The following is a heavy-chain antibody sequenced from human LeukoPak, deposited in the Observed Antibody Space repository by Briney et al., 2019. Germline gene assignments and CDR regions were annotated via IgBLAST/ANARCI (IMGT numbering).Heavy chain of an antibody. V-gene: IGHV1-2*02. Sequence: ASVKVSCKVSGYTFTGYFMYWVRQPPGQGLEWMGWINPSSGDTNFAQRYQRSVSMNRDTSISTAYMELSRLRSDDTAVHYYARVNPTNYGSGSYSAPDFYYWGQGTLVSVST. CDR1: GYTFTGYF. CDR3: ARVNPTNYGSGSYSAPDFYY. D-gene: IGHD3-10*01. CDR2: INPSSGDT. J-gene: IGHJ4*02.